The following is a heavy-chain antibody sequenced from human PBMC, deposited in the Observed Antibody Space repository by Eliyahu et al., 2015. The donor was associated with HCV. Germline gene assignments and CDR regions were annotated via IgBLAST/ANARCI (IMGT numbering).Heavy chain of an antibody. CDR3: ARGSRLIDAFDI. CDR1: GGSISPEXYX. CDR2: XYSSGNT. J-gene: IGHJ3*02. V-gene: IGHV4-61*02. D-gene: IGHD2/OR15-2a*01. Sequence: QVQLQESGPGLVKPSQTLXXTCTVPGGSISPEXYXWTWIRQPAGKGLEWIGRXYSSGNTNYNPSLKSRVSISVDMSKNQFSLNLSSVTAADTAVYYCARGSRLIDAFDIWGQGTMLTVSS.